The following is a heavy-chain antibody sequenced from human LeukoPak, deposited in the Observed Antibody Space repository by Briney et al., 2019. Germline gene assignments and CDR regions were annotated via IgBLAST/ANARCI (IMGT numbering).Heavy chain of an antibody. Sequence: WASVKVSCKASGYTFTGYYIHWVRQAPGQGLEWMGWINPNSGGTNYAQKFQGRVTMTRDTSISTAYMELSRLRSDDTAVYYCARGFVAARTYYYYMDVWGKGTTVTVSS. J-gene: IGHJ6*03. CDR2: INPNSGGT. CDR1: GYTFTGYY. D-gene: IGHD6-13*01. V-gene: IGHV1-2*02. CDR3: ARGFVAARTYYYYMDV.